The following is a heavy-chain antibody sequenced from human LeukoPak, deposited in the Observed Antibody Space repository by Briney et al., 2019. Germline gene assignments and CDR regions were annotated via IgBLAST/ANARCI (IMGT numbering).Heavy chain of an antibody. Sequence: GGPLRLSCAASGFIFSSYDVNWVRQAPGKGLEWVSYISSSGRTIYYADSVEGRFTISRDNAKNSLYLQMNSLRAEDTAVYYCAREGDFWSGPSGYFDNWGQGTLVTVSS. CDR3: AREGDFWSGPSGYFDN. CDR1: GFIFSSYD. V-gene: IGHV3-48*03. CDR2: ISSSGRTI. D-gene: IGHD3-3*01. J-gene: IGHJ4*02.